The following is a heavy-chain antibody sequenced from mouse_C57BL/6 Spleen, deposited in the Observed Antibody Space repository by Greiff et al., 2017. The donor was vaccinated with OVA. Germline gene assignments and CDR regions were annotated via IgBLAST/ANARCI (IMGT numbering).Heavy chain of an antibody. D-gene: IGHD2-4*01. J-gene: IGHJ3*01. CDR3: AKGNYDYDDGAWFAY. V-gene: IGHV2-5*01. CDR2: IWRGGST. Sequence: QVQLQQSGPGLVQPSQSLSITCTVSGFSLTSYGVNWVRQSPGKGLEWLGVIWRGGSTDYNAAFMSRLSITKDNSKSQVFFKMNSLKADDTAIYDCAKGNYDYDDGAWFAYWGQGTLVTVSA. CDR1: GFSLTSYG.